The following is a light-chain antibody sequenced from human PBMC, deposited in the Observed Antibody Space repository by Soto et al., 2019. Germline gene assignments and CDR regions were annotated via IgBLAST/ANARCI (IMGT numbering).Light chain of an antibody. CDR1: QGISSY. J-gene: IGKJ4*01. CDR2: AAS. V-gene: IGKV1-9*01. CDR3: QPLNTYPLT. Sequence: DIQLTQSPSFLSASVGDRVTITCRASQGISSYLAWYQQKPGKAPNLLIYAASTLQSGVPSRFSGSESGTEFTLTISSLQPEDFDTYYCQPLNTYPLTLGGGTKVDI.